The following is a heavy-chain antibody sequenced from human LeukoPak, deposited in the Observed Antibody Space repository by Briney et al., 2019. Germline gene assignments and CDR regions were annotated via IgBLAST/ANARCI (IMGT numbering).Heavy chain of an antibody. CDR2: IWYDGSNK. D-gene: IGHD3-22*01. Sequence: GGSLRLSCAASGFTFSSYGMQWVRQAPGKGLEWVAVIWYDGSNKYYADSVKGRFTISRDNSKNTLYLQMNSLRAEDTAVYYCARGELMVVIEYFQHWGQGTLVTVSS. J-gene: IGHJ1*01. CDR3: ARGELMVVIEYFQH. CDR1: GFTFSSYG. V-gene: IGHV3-33*01.